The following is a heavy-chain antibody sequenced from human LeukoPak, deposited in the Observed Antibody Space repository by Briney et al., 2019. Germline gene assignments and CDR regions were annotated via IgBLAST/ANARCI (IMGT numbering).Heavy chain of an antibody. V-gene: IGHV1-69*04. CDR1: GGTFSSDA. CDR2: IIPILGVT. J-gene: IGHJ3*02. CDR3: ARDFAVAAAFDI. D-gene: IGHD2-21*01. Sequence: SVKVSCKTSGGTFSSDAINWVRQAPGQGLEWMGRIIPILGVTNYAQKYQDRVTITADRSTTTAYMELNNLRSEDTAVYYCARDFAVAAAFDIWGQGTMVTVSS.